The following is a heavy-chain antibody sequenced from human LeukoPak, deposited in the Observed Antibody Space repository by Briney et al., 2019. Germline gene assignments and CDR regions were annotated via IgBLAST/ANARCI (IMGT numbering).Heavy chain of an antibody. J-gene: IGHJ5*02. CDR1: GYTFTGYY. Sequence: ASVKVSCKASGYTFTGYYMRWVRQAPGQGLEWMGWINPNSGGTNYAQKFQGRVTMTRDTSISTAYMELSRLRSDDTAVYYCARENYMEYRLPKQVWFDPWGQGTLVTVSS. CDR2: INPNSGGT. V-gene: IGHV1-2*02. CDR3: ARENYMEYRLPKQVWFDP. D-gene: IGHD2-2*01.